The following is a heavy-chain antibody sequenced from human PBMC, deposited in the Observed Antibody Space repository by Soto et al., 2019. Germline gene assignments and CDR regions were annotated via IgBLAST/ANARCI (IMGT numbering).Heavy chain of an antibody. CDR2: INPNSGGT. CDR3: ARMYFGSSWENYYGMDV. CDR1: GYTFTGYY. D-gene: IGHD6-13*01. J-gene: IGHJ6*02. Sequence: ASVKVSCKASGYTFTGYYMHWVRQAPGQGLEWMGWINPNSGGTNYAQKFQGWVTMTRDTSISTAYMELSRLRSDDTAVYYCARMYFGSSWENYYGMDVWGQGTTVTVSS. V-gene: IGHV1-2*04.